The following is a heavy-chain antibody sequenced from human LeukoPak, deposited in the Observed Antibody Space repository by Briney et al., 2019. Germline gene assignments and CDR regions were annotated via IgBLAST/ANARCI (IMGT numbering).Heavy chain of an antibody. CDR1: GFTFSSYG. D-gene: IGHD1-14*01. Sequence: GGSQRLSCAASGFTFSSYGMHWVRQAPGTGLGWGPVISDDGSNKYYADTVKGRFTISRDNSQTTLYLQMDSLRAEDTALYYCAKGSGINHYHWIDPWGQGTLVTVSS. CDR3: AKGSGINHYHWIDP. V-gene: IGHV3-30*18. CDR2: ISDDGSNK. J-gene: IGHJ5*02.